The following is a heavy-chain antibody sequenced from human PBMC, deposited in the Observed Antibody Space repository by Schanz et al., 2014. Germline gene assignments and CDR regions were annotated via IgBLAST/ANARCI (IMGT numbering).Heavy chain of an antibody. D-gene: IGHD1-1*01. Sequence: QGHLVQSGAEVKEPGASVQVSCKASGYVFTAYYMHWVRQAPGQGLEWMGVTNPNGGAEFAQKFQGGIGMTRATSATTFYMELSSLTSADTAVYFCARDVGRPGHFWYFDLWGRGTLVTVSS. CDR3: ARDVGRPGHFWYFDL. V-gene: IGHV1-2*02. CDR1: GYVFTAYY. CDR2: TNPNGGA. J-gene: IGHJ2*01.